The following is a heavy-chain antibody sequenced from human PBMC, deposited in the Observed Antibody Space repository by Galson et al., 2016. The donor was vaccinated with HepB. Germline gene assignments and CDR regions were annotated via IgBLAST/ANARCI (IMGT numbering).Heavy chain of an antibody. CDR1: GFRFTSYW. CDR2: VKEDGNVK. J-gene: IGHJ4*02. Sequence: SLRLSCATSGFRFTSYWMSWIRQAPGKGLEWVANVKEDGNVKYYVDSVRGRITISRDNAENSVYLQMNTLRAEDTAVFYCSTAAAATGNSWGQGTLVTVSA. D-gene: IGHD6-25*01. CDR3: STAAAATGNS. V-gene: IGHV3-7*03.